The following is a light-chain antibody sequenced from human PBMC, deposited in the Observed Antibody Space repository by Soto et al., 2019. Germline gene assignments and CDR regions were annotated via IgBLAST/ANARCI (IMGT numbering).Light chain of an antibody. V-gene: IGLV1-40*01. Sequence: QSVLTQPPSVSGAPGQRVTISCSGSSSNIGAGYDVHWYQQLPGTAPKLLISANNIRPSGVPDRFSGSKSGNTASLTISGLQAEDEADYYCSSYTSSNTLEVFGVGTKLTVL. CDR2: ANN. CDR1: SSNIGAGYD. CDR3: SSYTSSNTLEV. J-gene: IGLJ1*01.